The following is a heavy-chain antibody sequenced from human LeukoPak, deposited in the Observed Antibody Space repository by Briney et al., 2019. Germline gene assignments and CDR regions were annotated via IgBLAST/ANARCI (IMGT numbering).Heavy chain of an antibody. CDR1: GFTFSSYW. CDR2: IKQDGSEK. J-gene: IGHJ4*02. Sequence: GSLRLSCAASGFTFSSYWMSWVRQAPGKGLEWVANIKQDGSEKYYVDSVKGRFTISRDNAKNSLYLQMNSLRAEDTAVYYCARGPHYYNSSGYYPDYWGQGTLVTVSS. V-gene: IGHV3-7*01. CDR3: ARGPHYYNSSGYYPDY. D-gene: IGHD3-22*01.